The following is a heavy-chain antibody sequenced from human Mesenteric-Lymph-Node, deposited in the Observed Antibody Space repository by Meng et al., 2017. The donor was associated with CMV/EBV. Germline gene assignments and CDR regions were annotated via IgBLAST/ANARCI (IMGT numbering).Heavy chain of an antibody. CDR3: ARGRVDTAMIIRGAFDI. CDR2: INHSGST. Sequence: SETLSLTCAVYGGSFSGYYWSWIRQPPGKGLEWIGEINHSGSTNYNPSLKSRVTISVDTSKNQLSLKLSSMTAADTAVYYCARGRVDTAMIIRGAFDIWGQGTMVTVSS. J-gene: IGHJ3*02. D-gene: IGHD5-18*01. V-gene: IGHV4-34*01. CDR1: GGSFSGYY.